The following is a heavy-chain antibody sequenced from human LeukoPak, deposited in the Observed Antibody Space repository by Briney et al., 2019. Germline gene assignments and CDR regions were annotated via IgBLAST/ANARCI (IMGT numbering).Heavy chain of an antibody. D-gene: IGHD1-26*01. Sequence: GGSLRLSCAASGFTFSSYGMHWVRQAPGKGLEWVAFIRYDGSNKYYADSVKGRFTISRDNSKNTLYLQMNSLRAEDTAVYYCAKDLGATTGFDYWGQGTLVTVSS. J-gene: IGHJ4*02. CDR2: IRYDGSNK. V-gene: IGHV3-30*02. CDR3: AKDLGATTGFDY. CDR1: GFTFSSYG.